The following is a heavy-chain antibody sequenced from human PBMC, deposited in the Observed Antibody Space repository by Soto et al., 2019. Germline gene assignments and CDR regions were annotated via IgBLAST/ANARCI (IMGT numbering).Heavy chain of an antibody. J-gene: IGHJ4*02. CDR1: GGSISSYY. CDR3: ARGARSNWNYDYFDY. V-gene: IGHV4-59*08. Sequence: PSETLSLTCTVSGGSISSYYGSWIRQPPGKGLGWIGYIYYSGSTNYNPSLKRRVTISVDTSKNRFSLKLSSVTAAATAVYSCARGARSNWNYDYFDYWGQGTLVTVSS. CDR2: IYYSGST. D-gene: IGHD1-7*01.